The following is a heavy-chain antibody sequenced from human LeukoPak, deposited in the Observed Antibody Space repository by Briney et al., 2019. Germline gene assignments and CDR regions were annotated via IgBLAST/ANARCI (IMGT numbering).Heavy chain of an antibody. D-gene: IGHD3-22*01. V-gene: IGHV4-31*03. CDR1: GGSISSGGYY. CDR3: ARARYYYDSSGYCYFDY. CDR2: IYYSGST. Sequence: SETLSLTCTVSGGSISSGGYYRSWIRQHPGKGLEWIGYIYYSGSTYYNPSLKSRVTISVDTSKNQFSLKLSSVTAADTAVYYCARARYYYDSSGYCYFDYWGQGTLITVSS. J-gene: IGHJ4*02.